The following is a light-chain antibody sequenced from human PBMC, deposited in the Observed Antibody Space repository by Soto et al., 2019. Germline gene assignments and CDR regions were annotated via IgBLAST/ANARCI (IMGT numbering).Light chain of an antibody. J-gene: IGKJ1*01. CDR1: QSVSSDY. Sequence: EIVLTQSPGTLSLSPVERATLSCRASQSVSSDYLAWYQQKPGQAPRLLIYGASSRDTGIPDRFSGSGSGTDFTLTISRLEPEDFALYYCQQYNNWPPVTFGQGTKVDIK. CDR2: GAS. CDR3: QQYNNWPPVT. V-gene: IGKV3-20*01.